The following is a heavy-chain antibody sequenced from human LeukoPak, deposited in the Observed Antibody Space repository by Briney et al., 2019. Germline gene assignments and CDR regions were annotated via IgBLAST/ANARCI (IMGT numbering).Heavy chain of an antibody. CDR1: GFTFSSYS. J-gene: IGHJ4*02. CDR2: ISSSSSYI. V-gene: IGHV3-21*01. D-gene: IGHD3-3*01. CDR3: AKDGRFLEWLPIDY. Sequence: PGGSLRLSCAASGFTFSSYSMNWVRQAPGKGLEWVSSISSSSSYIYYADSVKGRFTISRDNSKNTLYLQMNSLRAEDTAVYYCAKDGRFLEWLPIDYWGQGTLVTVSS.